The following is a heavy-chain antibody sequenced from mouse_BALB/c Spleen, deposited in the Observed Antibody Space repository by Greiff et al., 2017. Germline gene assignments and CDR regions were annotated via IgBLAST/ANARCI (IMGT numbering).Heavy chain of an antibody. D-gene: IGHD4-1*01. V-gene: IGHV1-15*01. CDR2: IDPETGGT. CDR3: TRAGWDEWFAY. Sequence: QVQLKQSGAELVRPGASVTLSCKASGYTFTDYEMHWVKQTPVHGLEWIGAIDPETGGTAYNQKFKGKATLTADKSSSTAYMELRSLTSEDSAVYYCTRAGWDEWFAYWGQGTLVTVSA. CDR1: GYTFTDYE. J-gene: IGHJ3*01.